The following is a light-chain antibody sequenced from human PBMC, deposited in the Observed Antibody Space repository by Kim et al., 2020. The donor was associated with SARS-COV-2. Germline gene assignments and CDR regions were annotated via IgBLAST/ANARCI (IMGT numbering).Light chain of an antibody. Sequence: VPPRQTAIITCSGDKLGDKYACWYQQKPGQSPVLVIYQDSKRPSGIPERFSGSNSGNTDTLTISGTQAMDEADYYCQAWDSSTVVFGGGTQLTVL. J-gene: IGLJ2*01. CDR2: QDS. V-gene: IGLV3-1*01. CDR3: QAWDSSTVV. CDR1: KLGDKY.